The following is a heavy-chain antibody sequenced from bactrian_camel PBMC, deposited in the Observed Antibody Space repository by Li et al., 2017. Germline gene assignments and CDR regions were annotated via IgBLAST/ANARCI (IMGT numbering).Heavy chain of an antibody. V-gene: IGHV3S30*01. J-gene: IGHJ6*01. D-gene: IGHD6*01. CDR3: SHFGSDWYPFAY. Sequence: QLVESGGGLVQPGGSLRLSCVASGFSFSNYAANWVRQAPGKGLEWVSTISTTNGYTEYANSVKGRFTFSRDNDKNTLYLQMDNLKPEDTAVYYCSHFGSDWYPFAYWGQGTQVTVS. CDR2: ISTTNGYT. CDR1: GFSFSNYA.